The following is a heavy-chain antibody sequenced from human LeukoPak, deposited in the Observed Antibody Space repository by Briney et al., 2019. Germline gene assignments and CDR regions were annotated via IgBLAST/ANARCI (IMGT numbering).Heavy chain of an antibody. CDR3: ARPRSGYYGSGSYGFIDY. J-gene: IGHJ4*02. CDR1: GGSFSGYY. CDR2: INHSGST. V-gene: IGHV4-34*01. D-gene: IGHD3-10*01. Sequence: SETLCLTCAVYGGSFSGYYWSWIRQPPGKGLEWIGEINHSGSTNYNPSLKSRVTISVDTSKNQFSLKLSSVTAADTAVYYCARPRSGYYGSGSYGFIDYWGQGTLVTVSS.